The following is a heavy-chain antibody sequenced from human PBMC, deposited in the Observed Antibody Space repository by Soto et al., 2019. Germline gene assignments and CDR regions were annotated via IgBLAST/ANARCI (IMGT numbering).Heavy chain of an antibody. CDR3: ARYSYSGYDNFDY. Sequence: SVNVSCKAAGCTFISYAISWVRQAAGQGLEWMGGIIPIFGTANYAQKFQGRVTITADESTSTAYMELSSLRSEDTAVYYCARYSYSGYDNFDYWGQGTLVTVSS. D-gene: IGHD5-12*01. CDR1: GCTFISYA. J-gene: IGHJ4*02. CDR2: IIPIFGTA. V-gene: IGHV1-69*13.